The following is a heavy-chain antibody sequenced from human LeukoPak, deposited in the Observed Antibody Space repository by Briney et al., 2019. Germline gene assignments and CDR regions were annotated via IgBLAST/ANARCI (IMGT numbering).Heavy chain of an antibody. J-gene: IGHJ6*04. V-gene: IGHV1-69*13. Sequence: SVKVSCKASGGTFSSYAISWVRQAPGQGLEWMGGIIPIFGTANYAQKFQGRVTITADESTSTAHMELSSLRSEDTAVYYCASRIAAADDYYYGMDVWGKGTTVTVSS. CDR3: ASRIAAADDYYYGMDV. D-gene: IGHD6-13*01. CDR1: GGTFSSYA. CDR2: IIPIFGTA.